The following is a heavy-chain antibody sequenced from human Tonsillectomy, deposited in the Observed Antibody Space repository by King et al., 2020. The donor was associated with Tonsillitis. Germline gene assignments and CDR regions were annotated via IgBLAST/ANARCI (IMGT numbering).Heavy chain of an antibody. CDR3: ARGNYDILTGYFGAYNWFDP. V-gene: IGHV1-2*02. CDR1: GYTFTGYF. J-gene: IGHJ5*02. Sequence: QLVQSGTEVKKPGASVKVSCKASGYTFTGYFIHWVRQAPGEGLEWMGWINPNNGCTNYVQKFRGRVTMTRDMSISTASMELSRLRSDDTAVYYCARGNYDILTGYFGAYNWFDPWGQGTLVTVSS. D-gene: IGHD3-9*01. CDR2: INPNNGCT.